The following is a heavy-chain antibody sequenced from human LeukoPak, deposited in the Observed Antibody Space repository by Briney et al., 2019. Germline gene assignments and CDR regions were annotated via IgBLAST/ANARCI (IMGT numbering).Heavy chain of an antibody. CDR2: ISSSSSYI. CDR1: GFTFSSYS. J-gene: IGHJ4*02. V-gene: IGHV3-21*04. Sequence: GGSLRLSCAASGFTFSSYSMNWVRQAPGKGLEWVSSISSSSSYIYYADSVKGRFTISRDNVKNSLYLQMNSLRAEDTAVYYCAKVTQPYYYDSSGYDYWGQGTLVTVSS. CDR3: AKVTQPYYYDSSGYDY. D-gene: IGHD3-22*01.